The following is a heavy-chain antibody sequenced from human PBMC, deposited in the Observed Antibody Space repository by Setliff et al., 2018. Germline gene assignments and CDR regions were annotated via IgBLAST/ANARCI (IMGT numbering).Heavy chain of an antibody. J-gene: IGHJ6*02. D-gene: IGHD6-13*01. CDR3: ARQQQLVIGSTAYYYYGMDV. Sequence: SETLSLTCTVSGGSISSSSYYWGWIRQPPGKGLEWIGIIYYSGSTYYNPSLKSRVTISVDTSKNQFSLKLSSVTAADTAVYYCARQQQLVIGSTAYYYYGMDVWGQGTTVTV. CDR2: IYYSGST. V-gene: IGHV4-39*07. CDR1: GGSISSSSYY.